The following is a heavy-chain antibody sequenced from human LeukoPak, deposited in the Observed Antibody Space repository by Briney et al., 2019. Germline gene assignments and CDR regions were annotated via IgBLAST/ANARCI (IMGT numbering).Heavy chain of an antibody. Sequence: GGSLRLSCAASGFTVSSNYMSWVRQAPGKGLEWVSVIYSGGSTYYADSVKGRFIISRDNSKNTLYLQMNSLRAEDTAVYYCARGGHTEADAFDIWGQGTMVTVSS. D-gene: IGHD2-2*02. CDR1: GFTVSSNY. V-gene: IGHV3-66*01. CDR2: IYSGGST. J-gene: IGHJ3*02. CDR3: ARGGHTEADAFDI.